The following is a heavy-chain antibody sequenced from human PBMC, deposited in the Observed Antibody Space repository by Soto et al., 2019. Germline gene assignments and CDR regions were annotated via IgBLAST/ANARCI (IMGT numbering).Heavy chain of an antibody. J-gene: IGHJ4*02. CDR3: GRGSSPVDFDY. D-gene: IGHD6-13*01. Sequence: QVQLVQSGGEVKKPGASVKVSCKASGYTFTNYGVNWVRQASGQGLEWMGWINTYNGNTNYAQRLQGRVTLTTDTSTRTAYMELRSLTSDDTAVYYCGRGSSPVDFDYWGQGTLVTVSS. CDR1: GYTFTNYG. CDR2: INTYNGNT. V-gene: IGHV1-18*01.